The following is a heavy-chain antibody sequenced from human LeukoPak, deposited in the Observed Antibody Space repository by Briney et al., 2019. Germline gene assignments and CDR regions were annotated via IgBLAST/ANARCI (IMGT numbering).Heavy chain of an antibody. D-gene: IGHD6-13*01. CDR3: AREAYSSSWYSEAFDI. V-gene: IGHV4-34*01. CDR1: GFTFSNFW. J-gene: IGHJ3*02. Sequence: GSLRLSCVASGFTFSNFWMNWIRQAPGKGLEWIGEINHSGSTNYNPSLKSRVTISVDTSKNQFSLKLSSVTAADTAVYYCAREAYSSSWYSEAFDIWGQGTMVTVSS. CDR2: INHSGST.